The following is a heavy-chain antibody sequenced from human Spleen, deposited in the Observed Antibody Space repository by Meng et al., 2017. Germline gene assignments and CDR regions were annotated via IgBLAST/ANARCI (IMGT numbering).Heavy chain of an antibody. CDR2: ISNNGDT. CDR3: TTGSGSYYNFNY. Sequence: GGSLRLSCRTSGFTFSNYGMSWVRQAPGKGLEWVATISNNGDTHFADSMTGRFIISRDDSKNTLYLQMNSLKTEDTAVYYCTTGSGSYYNFNYWGQGTLVTVSS. J-gene: IGHJ4*02. V-gene: IGHV3-23*01. CDR1: GFTFSNYG. D-gene: IGHD3-10*01.